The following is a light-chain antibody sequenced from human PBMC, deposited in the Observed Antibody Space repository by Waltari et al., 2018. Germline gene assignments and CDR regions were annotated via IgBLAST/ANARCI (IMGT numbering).Light chain of an antibody. CDR2: EVT. CDR3: SSYAGSNYLV. CDR1: RSDIGAYNY. J-gene: IGLJ2*01. Sequence: QSALTQPPSASGSPGQSVTISCTGTRSDIGAYNYVSWYQQHPGKAPKFIMFEVTKRPSGVPDRFSGSKSGIPASLTISGLQPEDEADYYCSSYAGSNYLVFGGGTKLTVL. V-gene: IGLV2-8*01.